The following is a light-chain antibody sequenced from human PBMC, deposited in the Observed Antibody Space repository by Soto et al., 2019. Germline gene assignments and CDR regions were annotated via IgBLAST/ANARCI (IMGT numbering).Light chain of an antibody. J-gene: IGKJ3*01. CDR3: QQYGSIPIT. CDR2: GAS. Sequence: EIVLTQSPGTLSLSPGERDTLSCRASQSVSSSYLAWYQQKPGQAPRLLIYGASSRATGIPDRFSGSGSGTDFTLTISRLEPEDFAVYYCQQYGSIPITFGPGTKVDIK. CDR1: QSVSSSY. V-gene: IGKV3-20*01.